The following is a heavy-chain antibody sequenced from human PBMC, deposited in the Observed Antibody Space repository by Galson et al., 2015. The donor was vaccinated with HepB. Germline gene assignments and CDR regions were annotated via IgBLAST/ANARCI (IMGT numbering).Heavy chain of an antibody. V-gene: IGHV3-15*07. D-gene: IGHD2-21*02. Sequence: SLRLSCAASGFTFSNAWMNWVRQAPGKGLEWVGRIKSKTDGGTTDYAAPVKGRFTISRDDSKNTLYLQMNSLKTEDAAVYYCTTDPNAYCGGDCYSRDDAFDIWGQGTMVTVSS. CDR2: IKSKTDGGTT. J-gene: IGHJ3*02. CDR1: GFTFSNAW. CDR3: TTDPNAYCGGDCYSRDDAFDI.